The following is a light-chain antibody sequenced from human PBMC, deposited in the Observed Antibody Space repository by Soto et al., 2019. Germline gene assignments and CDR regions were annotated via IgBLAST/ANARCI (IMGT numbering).Light chain of an antibody. J-gene: IGKJ2*01. CDR1: QSVSSK. CDR3: QQYHDSPPLT. CDR2: GAS. V-gene: IGKV3-15*01. Sequence: EIVMTQSPATLSVSPGERATLSCRASQSVSSKLAWYQQKSGQAPRLLIHGASTRATGIPARFSGSGSGTEFTLTISSLQSEDFAVYYCQQYHDSPPLTFGQGTKLEIK.